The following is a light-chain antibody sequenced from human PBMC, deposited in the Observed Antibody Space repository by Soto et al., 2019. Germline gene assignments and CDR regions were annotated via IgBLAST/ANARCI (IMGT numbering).Light chain of an antibody. CDR1: QNINNY. Sequence: DIQMTQSPSSLSASVGDRVTITCQASQNINNYLNWYQQKPGRAPKLLIYDASNLEAGVPSRFRGSGSGTDFPFTISRLQPEDIATYYCQQYENLPTVGQGTRLEIK. J-gene: IGKJ5*01. CDR3: QQYENLPT. V-gene: IGKV1-33*01. CDR2: DAS.